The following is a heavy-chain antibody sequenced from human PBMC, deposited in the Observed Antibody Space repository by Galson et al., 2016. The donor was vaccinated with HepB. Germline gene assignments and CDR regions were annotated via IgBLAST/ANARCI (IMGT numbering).Heavy chain of an antibody. D-gene: IGHD6-6*01. CDR1: GLTSGGYD. CDR2: ISGSGEKT. Sequence: SLRLSCAASGLTSGGYDMGWVRQTPGKGLEWVSSISGSGEKTYYTDSVKGRFVISRDNLKRTFYLEMNSLRAEDTALYYCVKDRGTARTFDCWGQGTLVTVSS. J-gene: IGHJ4*02. CDR3: VKDRGTARTFDC. V-gene: IGHV3-23*01.